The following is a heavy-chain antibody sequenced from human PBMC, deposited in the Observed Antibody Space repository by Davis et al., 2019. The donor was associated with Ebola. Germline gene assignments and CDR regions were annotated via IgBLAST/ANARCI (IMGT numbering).Heavy chain of an antibody. D-gene: IGHD3-22*01. CDR2: INPSGGST. CDR1: GYTFTSYY. J-gene: IGHJ6*02. Sequence: ASVKVSCKASGYTFTSYYMHWVRQAPGQGLEWMGIINPSGGSTSYAQKFQGRVTMTRDTSTSTVYMELRSLRSDDTAVYYCARDRLFEEHYYGMDVWGQGTTVTVSS. CDR3: ARDRLFEEHYYGMDV. V-gene: IGHV1-46*01.